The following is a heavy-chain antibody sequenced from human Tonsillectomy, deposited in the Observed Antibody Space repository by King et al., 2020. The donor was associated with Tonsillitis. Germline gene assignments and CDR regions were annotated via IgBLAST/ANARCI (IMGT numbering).Heavy chain of an antibody. V-gene: IGHV1-8*01. Sequence: QLVQSGAEVKKPGASVKVSCKASGYTFTSYDINWVRQATGQGLEWMGWMNPNSGNTGYAQKFQGRVTMTRNTSISTAYMELSSLRSEDTAVYYCSRAEAKIGQLEPRAEVDYWGQGTLVTVSS. CDR3: SRAEAKIGQLEPRAEVDY. CDR2: MNPNSGNT. CDR1: GYTFTSYD. D-gene: IGHD1-1*01. J-gene: IGHJ4*02.